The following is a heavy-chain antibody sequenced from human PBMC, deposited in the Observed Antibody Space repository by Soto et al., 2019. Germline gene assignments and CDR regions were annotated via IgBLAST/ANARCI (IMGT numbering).Heavy chain of an antibody. CDR1: GDTISTGGYS. CDR3: ARDSDVLRYKGYFDY. CDR2: IYYSGST. J-gene: IGHJ4*02. Sequence: SETLSLTCGVSGDTISTGGYSWAWIRQPPGKGLEWIGYIYYSGSTYYNPSLKSRVIISVDTSKNQFSLKLSPVTAADTAVYYCARDSDVLRYKGYFDYWGQGTLVTVSS. V-gene: IGHV4-61*08. D-gene: IGHD3-9*01.